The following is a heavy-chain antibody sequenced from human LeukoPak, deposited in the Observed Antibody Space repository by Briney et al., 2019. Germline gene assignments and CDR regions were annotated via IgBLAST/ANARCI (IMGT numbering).Heavy chain of an antibody. D-gene: IGHD4-17*01. Sequence: SVKVPCKXSGGTFSSYAISWVRQAPGQGLEWMGGIIPIFGTANYAQKFQGRVTITTDESTSTAYMELSSLRSEDTAVYYCASSSYGDSDYFDYWGQGTLVTVSS. CDR3: ASSSYGDSDYFDY. V-gene: IGHV1-69*05. CDR2: IIPIFGTA. CDR1: GGTFSSYA. J-gene: IGHJ4*02.